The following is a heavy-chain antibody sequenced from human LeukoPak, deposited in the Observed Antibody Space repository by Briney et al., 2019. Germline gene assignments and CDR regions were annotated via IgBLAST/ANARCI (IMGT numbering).Heavy chain of an antibody. CDR3: ARQYSSGWHWDY. J-gene: IGHJ4*02. CDR1: GYTFTSYY. V-gene: IGHV1-46*01. Sequence: ASVNVSCKASGYTFTSYYMHWVRQAPGQGLEWMGIINPSGGSTSYAQKFQGRVTMTRDTSTSTVYMELSSLRSEDTAVYYCARQYSSGWHWDYWGQGTLVTVSS. CDR2: INPSGGST. D-gene: IGHD6-19*01.